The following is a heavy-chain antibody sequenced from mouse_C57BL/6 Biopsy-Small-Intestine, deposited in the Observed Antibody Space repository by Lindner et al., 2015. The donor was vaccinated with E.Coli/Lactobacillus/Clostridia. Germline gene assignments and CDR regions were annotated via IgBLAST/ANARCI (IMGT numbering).Heavy chain of an antibody. Sequence: SVKVSCKASGYTFSSYGTTWVRQAPGQGLEWMGWISSYNGNTNYAQKFQGRVTMTTDSSTTTAYMELRSLTSDDTAVFYCARVNFGSGSYYPDYWGQGTLVTVSS. D-gene: IGHD1-1*01. CDR2: ISSYNGNT. J-gene: IGHJ4*01. CDR1: GYTFSSYG. V-gene: IGHV1S55*01. CDR3: ARVNFGSGSYYPDY.